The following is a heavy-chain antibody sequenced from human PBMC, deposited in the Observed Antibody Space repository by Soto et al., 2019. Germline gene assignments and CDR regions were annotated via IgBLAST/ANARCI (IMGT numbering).Heavy chain of an antibody. V-gene: IGHV4-4*02. CDR3: ARARYYYGSGSYLLDY. Sequence: SETLSLTCAVSGGSISSSNWWSWVRQPPGKGLEWIGEIYHSGSTNYNPSLKSRVTISVDKSKNQFSLKLSSVTTADTAVYYCARARYYYGSGSYLLDYWGQGTLVTVSS. CDR2: IYHSGST. J-gene: IGHJ4*02. CDR1: GGSISSSNW. D-gene: IGHD3-10*01.